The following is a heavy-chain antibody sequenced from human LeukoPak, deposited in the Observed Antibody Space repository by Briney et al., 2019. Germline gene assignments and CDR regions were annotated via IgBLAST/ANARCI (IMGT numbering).Heavy chain of an antibody. CDR3: ARKYCSTTSCLFDN. J-gene: IGHJ4*02. D-gene: IGHD2-2*01. CDR1: GFTFSSYE. Sequence: PGGSLRLPCAASGFTFSSYEMNWVRQAPGKGLQWVSDISSSGTTIYYADSVKGRFTISRDNAKNSLYLQMNSLRAEDTAVYYCARKYCSTTSCLFDNWGQGTLVTVSS. V-gene: IGHV3-48*03. CDR2: ISSSGTTI.